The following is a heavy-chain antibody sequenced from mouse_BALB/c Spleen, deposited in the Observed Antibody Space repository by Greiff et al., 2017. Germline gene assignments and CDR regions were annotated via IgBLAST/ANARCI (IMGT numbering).Heavy chain of an antibody. D-gene: IGHD6-1*01. CDR2: IYPGGGYT. J-gene: IGHJ4*01. V-gene: IGHV1-63*02. Sequence: VQLQQSGAELVRPGTSVKISCKASGYTFTNYWLGWVKQRPGHGLEWIGDIYPGGGYTNYNEKFKGKATLTADTSSSTAYMQLSSLTSEDSAVFFCARPLSYPSAMDYWGQGTSVTVSS. CDR1: GYTFTNYW. CDR3: ARPLSYPSAMDY.